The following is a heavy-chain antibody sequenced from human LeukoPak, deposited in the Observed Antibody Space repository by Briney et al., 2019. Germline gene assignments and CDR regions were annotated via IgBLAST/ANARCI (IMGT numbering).Heavy chain of an antibody. CDR2: IKQDGSEK. D-gene: IGHD3-22*01. CDR1: GFTFSSYW. V-gene: IGHV3-7*01. CDR3: ASLGGSYYDTSDNP. Sequence: GGSPRVSCAASGFTFSSYWMSWVRQAPGKGLEWVANIKQDGSEKNYVDSLKGRFTISRDNAKNSLFLQMNSLRAEDTAVYYCASLGGSYYDTSDNPWGQGTLVTVSS. J-gene: IGHJ5*02.